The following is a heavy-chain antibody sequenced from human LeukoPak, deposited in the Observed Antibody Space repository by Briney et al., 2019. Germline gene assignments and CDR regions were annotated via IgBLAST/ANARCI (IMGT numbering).Heavy chain of an antibody. CDR2: ISGSGGGT. V-gene: IGHV3-23*01. Sequence: GGSLRLSCAASGLTITNAWMSWVRQAPGKGLAWGSAISGSGGGTYYADSVKGRFTISRDNSKNTLYLQMNSLRAEDTAVYYCAKTVVRGVIKYYFDYWGQGTLVTVSS. CDR3: AKTVVRGVIKYYFDY. D-gene: IGHD3-10*01. J-gene: IGHJ4*02. CDR1: GLTITNAW.